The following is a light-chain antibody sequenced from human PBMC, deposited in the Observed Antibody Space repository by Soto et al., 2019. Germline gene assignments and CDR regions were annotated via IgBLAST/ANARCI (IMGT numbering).Light chain of an antibody. V-gene: IGKV2-28*01. Sequence: DIVMTQSPLSLPVTPGEPASISCRSSQSLLFSNGYHYLDWYLQKPGQSPQLLIYLGSNRASGVPDRFSGSGSGTDFTLKISRVEAEYVGVYYCMQGVETPFTFGPGTKVDIK. J-gene: IGKJ3*01. CDR3: MQGVETPFT. CDR2: LGS. CDR1: QSLLFSNGYHY.